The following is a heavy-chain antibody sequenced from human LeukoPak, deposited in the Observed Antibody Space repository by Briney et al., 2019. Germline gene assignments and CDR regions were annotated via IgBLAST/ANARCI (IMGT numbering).Heavy chain of an antibody. J-gene: IGHJ4*02. CDR2: IKQDGSEK. V-gene: IGHV3-7*01. CDR3: AKDRRDYYDSSGYLDY. D-gene: IGHD3-22*01. Sequence: GGSLRLSCVASGFTFTTYWMSWVRQAPGKGLEWVANIKQDGSEKYYVDSVRGRFTISRDNAKNSLYLQMNSLRAEDTAVYYCAKDRRDYYDSSGYLDYWGQGTLVTVSS. CDR1: GFTFTTYW.